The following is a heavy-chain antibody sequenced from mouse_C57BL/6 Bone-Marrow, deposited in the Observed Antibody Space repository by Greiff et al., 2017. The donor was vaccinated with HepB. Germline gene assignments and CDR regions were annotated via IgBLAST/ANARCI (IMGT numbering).Heavy chain of an antibody. D-gene: IGHD1-1*01. CDR2: IHPNSGST. CDR1: GYTFTSYW. V-gene: IGHV1-64*01. J-gene: IGHJ3*01. CDR3: AREGNYYGSSYVEFAY. Sequence: VQLQQSGAELVKPGASVKLSCKASGYTFTSYWMHWVKQRPGQGLEWIGMIHPNSGSTNYNEKFKSKATLTVDKSSSTAYMQLSSLTSEDSAVYYCAREGNYYGSSYVEFAYWGQGTLVTVSA.